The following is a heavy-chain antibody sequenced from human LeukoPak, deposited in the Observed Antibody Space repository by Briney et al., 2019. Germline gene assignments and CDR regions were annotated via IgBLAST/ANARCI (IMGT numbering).Heavy chain of an antibody. Sequence: ASVKVSCKASGYTFTSYGISWVRQAPGQGLEWMGWISAYNGNTNYAQKLQGRVTMTTDTSTSTAYMELSSLRSEDTAVYYCARDLRDCSSTSCYTGMGDYWGQGTLVTVSS. CDR3: ARDLRDCSSTSCYTGMGDY. V-gene: IGHV1-18*01. CDR1: GYTFTSYG. CDR2: ISAYNGNT. J-gene: IGHJ4*02. D-gene: IGHD2-2*02.